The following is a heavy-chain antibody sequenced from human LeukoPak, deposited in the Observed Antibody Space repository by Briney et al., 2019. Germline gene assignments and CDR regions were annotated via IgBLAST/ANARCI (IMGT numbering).Heavy chain of an antibody. V-gene: IGHV1-18*01. J-gene: IGHJ4*02. Sequence: ASVKVSCKSSGYTFINYGISWVRQAPGQGLDWMGWISAYNGDTNYAQKLQGRVTMTTDTSTSTAYMEVRSLRSDDTAVYYCARDDGIGSGSYSFDSWGQGTLATVSS. CDR1: GYTFINYG. D-gene: IGHD3-10*01. CDR2: ISAYNGDT. CDR3: ARDDGIGSGSYSFDS.